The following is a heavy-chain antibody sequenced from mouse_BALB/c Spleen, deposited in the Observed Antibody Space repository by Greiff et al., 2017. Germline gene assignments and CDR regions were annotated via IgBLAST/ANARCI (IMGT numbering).Heavy chain of an antibody. J-gene: IGHJ4*01. CDR1: GFSLTSYG. CDR2: IWAGGST. D-gene: IGHD2-4*01. CDR3: ARDDYDGGAYYYAMDY. Sequence: VMLVESGPGLVAPSQSLSITCTVSGFSLTSYGVHWVRQPPGKGLEWLGVIWAGGSTNYNSALMSRLSISKDNSKSQVFLKMNSLQTDDTAMYYCARDDYDGGAYYYAMDYWGQGTSVTVSS. V-gene: IGHV2-9*02.